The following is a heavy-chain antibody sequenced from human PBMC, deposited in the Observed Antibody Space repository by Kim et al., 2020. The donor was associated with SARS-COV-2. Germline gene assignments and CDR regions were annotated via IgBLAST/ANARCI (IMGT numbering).Heavy chain of an antibody. V-gene: IGHV4-34*01. D-gene: IGHD6-19*01. CDR3: ARGCSSGWYSHNWFDP. Sequence: SLKIRVTISVDTSKNQFSLKLSSVTAADTAVYYCARGCSSGWYSHNWFDPWGQGTLVTVSS. J-gene: IGHJ5*02.